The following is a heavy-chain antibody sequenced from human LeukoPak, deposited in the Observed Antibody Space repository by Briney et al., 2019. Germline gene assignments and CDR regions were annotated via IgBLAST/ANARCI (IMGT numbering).Heavy chain of an antibody. J-gene: IGHJ4*02. CDR3: ARDMACSGGSCHPFDY. CDR1: GFTFSSYA. CDR2: ISYDGSNK. D-gene: IGHD2-15*01. Sequence: GGSLRLSCAASGFTFSSYAMHWVRQAPGKGLEWVAVISYDGSNKYYADSVKGRFTISRDNSKNTLYLQMNSLRAEDTAVYYCARDMACSGGSCHPFDYWGQGTLVTVSS. V-gene: IGHV3-30-3*01.